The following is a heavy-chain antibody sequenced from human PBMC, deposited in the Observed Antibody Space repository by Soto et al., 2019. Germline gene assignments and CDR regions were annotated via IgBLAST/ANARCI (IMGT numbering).Heavy chain of an antibody. V-gene: IGHV4-59*01. D-gene: IGHD6-19*01. CDR2: IYYSGST. CDR1: GGSISSYY. Sequence: SETLSLTCTVSGGSISSYYWSWIRQPPGKGLEWIGYIYYSGSTNYNPSLKSRVTISVDTSKNQFSLKLSSVTAADTAVYYCARVRVYPDIAVAGPDYFDYWGQGTLVTVSS. CDR3: ARVRVYPDIAVAGPDYFDY. J-gene: IGHJ4*02.